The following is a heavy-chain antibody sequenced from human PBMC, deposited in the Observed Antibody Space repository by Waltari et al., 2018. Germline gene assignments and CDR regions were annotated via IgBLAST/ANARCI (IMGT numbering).Heavy chain of an antibody. V-gene: IGHV1-46*01. CDR2: INTSGGSK. CDR3: ARDLNQLGISPPAYYYYYYMDV. J-gene: IGHJ6*03. Sequence: QVQLVQSGAEVKKPGASVKVSCKASGYTFTSYYMHWVRQAPGQGLEWMGIINTSGGSKSTARKFQGRVTMTRDTSTSTVYMELSSLRSEDTAVYYCARDLNQLGISPPAYYYYYYMDVWGKGTTVTVSS. D-gene: IGHD7-27*01. CDR1: GYTFTSYY.